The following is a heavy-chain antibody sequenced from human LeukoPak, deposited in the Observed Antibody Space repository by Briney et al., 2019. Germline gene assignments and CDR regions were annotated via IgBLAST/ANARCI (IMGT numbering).Heavy chain of an antibody. CDR2: IYYNGNT. V-gene: IGHV4-59*01. CDR3: VRGNYDNRGYSNAFDI. CDR1: GVSISSSY. D-gene: IGHD3-22*01. J-gene: IGHJ3*02. Sequence: PSGTLSLTCTVSGVSISSSYWSWIRQPPGKRLEWIGYIYYNGNTNSNPSLKSRVTIPADTSKNQFSLKLSSVTAADTAVYYCVRGNYDNRGYSNAFDIWGQGAMVTVSS.